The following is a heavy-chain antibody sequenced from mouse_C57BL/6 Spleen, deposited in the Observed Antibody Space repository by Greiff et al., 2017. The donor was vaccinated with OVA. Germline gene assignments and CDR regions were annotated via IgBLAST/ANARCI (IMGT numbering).Heavy chain of an antibody. Sequence: VQLQQPGAELVKPGASVKLSCKASGYTFTSYWMHWVKQRPGQGLEWIGMIHPNSGSTNYNEKFKSKATLTVDKSSSTAYMQLSSLTSEDSAVYYCARKDYDPYYAMDYWGQGTSVTVSS. J-gene: IGHJ4*01. CDR2: IHPNSGST. CDR1: GYTFTSYW. V-gene: IGHV1-64*01. CDR3: ARKDYDPYYAMDY. D-gene: IGHD2-4*01.